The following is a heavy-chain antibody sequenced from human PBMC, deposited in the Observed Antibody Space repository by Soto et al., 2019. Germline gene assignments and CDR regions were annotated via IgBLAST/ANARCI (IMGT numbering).Heavy chain of an antibody. Sequence: SETLSLTCSVSGGSISSYYWNWIRQPPGKGLEWIGYIYYSGSTNYNPSLKSRVTISVDTSKNHFSLKLSSVTAADTAVYYCASPQNTSSCPFDYWGQETLFTVSS. CDR3: ASPQNTSSCPFDY. CDR2: IYYSGST. J-gene: IGHJ4*02. D-gene: IGHD6-13*01. V-gene: IGHV4-59*08. CDR1: GGSISSYY.